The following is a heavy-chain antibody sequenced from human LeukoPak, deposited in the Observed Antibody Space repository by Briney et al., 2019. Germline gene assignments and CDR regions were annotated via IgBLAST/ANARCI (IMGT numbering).Heavy chain of an antibody. Sequence: GGSLRLSCAASGFTFSDYAMHWVRQAPGKGLEWVAVVSYDGTNEKYADPVKGRFTISRDNSKKTLSLQMNSLRADDTAVYYCAKDWANGDYIDHWGQGTLVTVSS. J-gene: IGHJ4*02. CDR3: AKDWANGDYIDH. D-gene: IGHD2-8*01. CDR2: VSYDGTNE. CDR1: GFTFSDYA. V-gene: IGHV3-30*18.